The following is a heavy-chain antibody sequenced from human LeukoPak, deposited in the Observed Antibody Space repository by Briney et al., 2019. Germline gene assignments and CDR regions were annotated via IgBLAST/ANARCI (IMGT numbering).Heavy chain of an antibody. J-gene: IGHJ5*02. CDR3: AKGSPINWFDP. CDR2: ITGSGDST. CDR1: RFIFSTYP. Sequence: GGSLRLSCAASRFIFSTYPMSWVRQAPGKGLEWVSAITGSGDSTFYADSVKGRCTISRDNSKNTLYLQMNSLRAEDTAVYYCAKGSPINWFDPWGQGTLVTVSS. V-gene: IGHV3-23*01.